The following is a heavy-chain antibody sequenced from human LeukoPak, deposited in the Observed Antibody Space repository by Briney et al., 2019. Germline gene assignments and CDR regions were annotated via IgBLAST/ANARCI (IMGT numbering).Heavy chain of an antibody. CDR1: GFTSSKYA. J-gene: IGHJ4*02. CDR3: AKDDGGSVTTTDFEY. V-gene: IGHV3-23*01. CDR2: ITGSGAST. Sequence: GGSLRLSCAASGFTSSKYALSWVRQVPGKGLEWVSGITGSGASTSYADSVKGRFTRSRENYKNTLYLQMNSLRAEDTAVYFCAKDDGGSVTTTDFEYWGQGTGVSVFS. D-gene: IGHD4-17*01.